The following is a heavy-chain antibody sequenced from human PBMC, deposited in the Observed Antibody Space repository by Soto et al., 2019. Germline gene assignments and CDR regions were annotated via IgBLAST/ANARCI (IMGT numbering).Heavy chain of an antibody. V-gene: IGHV4-30-2*01. CDR2: IYHSGSP. J-gene: IGHJ4*02. CDR1: GGSISSGGYS. CDR3: ARVPDY. Sequence: PSETLSLTCAVSGGSISSGGYSWSWIRQPPGKGLEWIGYIYHSGSPYYNPSLKSRVTISVDRSKNQFSLKLSSVTAADTAVYYCARVPDYGGQETLVTVPS.